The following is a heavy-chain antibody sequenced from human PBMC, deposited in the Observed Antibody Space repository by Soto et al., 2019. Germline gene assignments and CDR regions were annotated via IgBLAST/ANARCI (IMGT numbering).Heavy chain of an antibody. D-gene: IGHD3-10*01. CDR2: IYYSGST. CDR3: ARDGSGIEYFQH. Sequence: WTWIRQHPGKGLEWIGYIYYSGSTYYNPSLKSRVTISVDTSKNQFSLNLNSVTAADTAVYYCARDGSGIEYFQHWGQGTLVTVSS. J-gene: IGHJ1*01. V-gene: IGHV4-31*02.